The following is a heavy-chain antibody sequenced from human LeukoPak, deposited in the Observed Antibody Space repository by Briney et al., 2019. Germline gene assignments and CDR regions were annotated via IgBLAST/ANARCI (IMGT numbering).Heavy chain of an antibody. CDR1: GFTFSSYA. CDR3: ARGGKYSSSSSFDY. Sequence: GGSLRLSCAASGFTFSSYAMHWVRQAPGKGLEWVAVISYDGSNKYYADSVKGRFTISRDNSKNTLYLQMNSLRAEDTAVYYCARGGKYSSSSSFDYWGQGTLVTVSS. CDR2: ISYDGSNK. J-gene: IGHJ4*02. D-gene: IGHD6-6*01. V-gene: IGHV3-30-3*01.